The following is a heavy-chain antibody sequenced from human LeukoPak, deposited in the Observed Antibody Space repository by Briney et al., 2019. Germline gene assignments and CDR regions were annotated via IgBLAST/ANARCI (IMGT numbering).Heavy chain of an antibody. Sequence: PSETLSLTCTVSGGSISSGGYYWSRIRQPPGKGLEWIGYIYHSGSTYYNPSLKSRVTISVDRSKNQFSLKLSSVTAADTAIYYCASLTNTTGYIPWYFDLWGRGTLVTVSS. CDR2: IYHSGST. J-gene: IGHJ2*01. V-gene: IGHV4-30-2*02. CDR3: ASLTNTTGYIPWYFDL. CDR1: GGSISSGGYY. D-gene: IGHD3-9*01.